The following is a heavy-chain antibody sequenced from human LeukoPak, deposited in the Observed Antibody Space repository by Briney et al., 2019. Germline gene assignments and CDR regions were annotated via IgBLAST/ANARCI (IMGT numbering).Heavy chain of an antibody. J-gene: IGHJ4*02. Sequence: GESLQISCQGSGSRFTSYWIGWVRQLPGKGLEWMGVIYGADDTTTYSPPFHGQITFSANTSIRTAYLQWTSPKASDAAMYYCARRPAGTRTFDYWGQGALVTVSS. CDR2: IYGADDTT. CDR3: ARRPAGTRTFDY. CDR1: GSRFTSYW. V-gene: IGHV5-51*01. D-gene: IGHD1-7*01.